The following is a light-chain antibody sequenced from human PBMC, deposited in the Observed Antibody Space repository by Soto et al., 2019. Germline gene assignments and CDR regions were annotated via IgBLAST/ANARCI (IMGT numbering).Light chain of an antibody. CDR3: SSFTRIVAL. CDR1: VSEVAAYTY. J-gene: IGLJ3*02. Sequence: QSALTQPASVSGSPGQTITISCTGAVSEVAAYTYVSWYQQHPGKGPKLIIYDVSNRPLGVSNRFSGSKSGTTASLTISGLQAEDEADYYCSSFTRIVALFGGGTQLTVL. V-gene: IGLV2-14*01. CDR2: DVS.